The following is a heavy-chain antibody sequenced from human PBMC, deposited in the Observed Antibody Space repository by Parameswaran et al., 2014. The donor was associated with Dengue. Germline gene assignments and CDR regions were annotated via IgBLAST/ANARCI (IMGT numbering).Heavy chain of an antibody. J-gene: IGHJ6*02. D-gene: IGHD6-13*01. Sequence: PGKGLEWIGEINHSGSTNYNPSLKSRVTISVDTSKNQFSLKLSSVTAADTAVYYCARAQGIAAAGTHYYYGMDVWGQGTTVTVSS. CDR2: INHSGST. V-gene: IGHV4-34*01. CDR3: ARAQGIAAAGTHYYYGMDV.